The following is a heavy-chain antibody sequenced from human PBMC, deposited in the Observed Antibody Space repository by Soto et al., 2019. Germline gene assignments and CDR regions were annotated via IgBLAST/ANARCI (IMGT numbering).Heavy chain of an antibody. CDR3: AADPKPGDINYYYGMDV. J-gene: IGHJ6*02. CDR1: GFPFTSSA. D-gene: IGHD1-1*01. V-gene: IGHV1-58*01. Sequence: VKVACKASGFPFTSSALQWVRQARGQRLEWIGWIVVGSGNTNYAQKFQERVTITRDMSTSTAYMELSSLRSEDTAVYYCAADPKPGDINYYYGMDVWGQGTTVTVS. CDR2: IVVGSGNT.